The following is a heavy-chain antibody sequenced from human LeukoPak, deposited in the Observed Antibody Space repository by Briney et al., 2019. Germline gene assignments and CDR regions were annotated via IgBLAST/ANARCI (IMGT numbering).Heavy chain of an antibody. Sequence: ASVKVSCKASGYTFTSYDINWVRQATGQGHEWMGWMNPNSGNTGYALKFQGRVTITRNTSISTAYMELSSLRSEDTAVYYCAIGYSGYDYYNYWGQGTLVTVSS. V-gene: IGHV1-8*03. J-gene: IGHJ4*02. D-gene: IGHD5-12*01. CDR1: GYTFTSYD. CDR2: MNPNSGNT. CDR3: AIGYSGYDYYNY.